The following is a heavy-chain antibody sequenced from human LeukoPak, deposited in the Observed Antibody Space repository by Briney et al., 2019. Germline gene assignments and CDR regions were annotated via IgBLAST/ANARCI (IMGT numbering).Heavy chain of an antibody. CDR2: IYHSGST. Sequence: SETLSLTCTVSGYSISSGYYWGWIRQPPGKGLEWIGSIYHSGSTYYNPSLKSRVTISVDTSKNQFSLKLSSVTAADTAVYYCARENDIVVVFDYWGQGTLVTVSS. D-gene: IGHD5-12*01. CDR3: ARENDIVVVFDY. J-gene: IGHJ4*02. V-gene: IGHV4-38-2*02. CDR1: GYSISSGYY.